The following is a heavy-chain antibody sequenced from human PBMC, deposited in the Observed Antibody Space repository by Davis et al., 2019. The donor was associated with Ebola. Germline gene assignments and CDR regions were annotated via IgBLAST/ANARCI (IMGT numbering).Heavy chain of an antibody. CDR3: LHYYDSSGYYRRGFEY. J-gene: IGHJ4*02. CDR1: GFTVSSNY. V-gene: IGHV3-53*01. CDR2: IYSGGST. D-gene: IGHD3-22*01. Sequence: GESLKISCAASGFTVSSNYMSWVRQAPGKGLEWVSVIYSGGSTYYADSVKGRFTISRDNAKNSLYLQMNSLRAEDTAVYYCLHYYDSSGYYRRGFEYWGQGTLVIVSS.